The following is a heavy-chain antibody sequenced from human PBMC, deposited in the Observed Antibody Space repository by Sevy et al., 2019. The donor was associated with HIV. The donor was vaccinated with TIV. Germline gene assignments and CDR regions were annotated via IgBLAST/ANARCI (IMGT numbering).Heavy chain of an antibody. CDR3: IRSRQLGTTAMVPDY. J-gene: IGHJ4*02. CDR1: GFNLGDYA. CDR2: MRSKAFAGTP. V-gene: IGHV3-49*04. D-gene: IGHD5-18*01. Sequence: GGYLRLSCSTSGFNLGDYAMSWVRQAPGKGLEWVGFMRSKAFAGTPEYAASVKGRFTISTDDSKASAHLQMNSLRAEGTGVYYCIRSRQLGTTAMVPDYWGQGTLVTVSS.